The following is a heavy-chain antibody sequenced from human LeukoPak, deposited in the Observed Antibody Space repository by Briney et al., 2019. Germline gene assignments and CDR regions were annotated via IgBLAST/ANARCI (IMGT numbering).Heavy chain of an antibody. D-gene: IGHD6-13*01. CDR2: IWYDGSNK. Sequence: GGSLRLSCAASGFTFSSYGMHWVRQAPGKGREWVAVIWYDGSNKYYADSVKGRFTISRDNSKNTLYLQMNSLRAEDTAVYYCARTYSSSSNNWFDPWGREPWSPSPQ. V-gene: IGHV3-33*01. CDR3: ARTYSSSSNNWFDP. CDR1: GFTFSSYG. J-gene: IGHJ5*02.